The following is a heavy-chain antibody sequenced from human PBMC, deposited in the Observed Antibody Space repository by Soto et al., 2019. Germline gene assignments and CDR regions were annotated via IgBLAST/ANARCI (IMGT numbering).Heavy chain of an antibody. CDR1: GGSINSGGYS. CDR3: ARFVQDWFDP. D-gene: IGHD1-1*01. J-gene: IGHJ5*02. CDR2: IYYNGRT. Sequence: TSETLSLTCAVSGGSINSGGYSWSWIRQPPGKGPEWIGYIYYNGRTNYNPSLKSRVTISVDTSKNQFSLKLNSVTAADTAVYYCARFVQDWFDPWGQGTLVTVSS. V-gene: IGHV4-61*08.